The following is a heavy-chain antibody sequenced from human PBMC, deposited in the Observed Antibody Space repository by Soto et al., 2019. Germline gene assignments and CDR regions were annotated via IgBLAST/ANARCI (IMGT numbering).Heavy chain of an antibody. CDR1: GVSIIGYY. Sequence: SETLSLTCTVSGVSIIGYYWSWIRQPPGKGLEWIGYIYHSGSTSYNPSFKSRLTISIDTSKNQFSLKLSSVTAADTAVYYCARGLPYESGPESNWFDPWGQGTLVTVSS. D-gene: IGHD3-10*01. V-gene: IGHV4-59*01. CDR2: IYHSGST. J-gene: IGHJ5*02. CDR3: ARGLPYESGPESNWFDP.